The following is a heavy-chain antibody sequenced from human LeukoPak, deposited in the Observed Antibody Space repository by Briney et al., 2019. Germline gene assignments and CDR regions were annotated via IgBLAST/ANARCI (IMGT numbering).Heavy chain of an antibody. CDR1: GGTFSSYA. CDR2: IIPIFGTA. Sequence: SVKVSCKASGGTFSSYAISWVRQAPGQGLEWMGGIIPIFGTANYAQKFQGRVTITADESTSTAYMELSSLRSEDTAVYYCARSEESDGDYYYCYMDVWGKGTTVTVSS. D-gene: IGHD4-17*01. V-gene: IGHV1-69*13. J-gene: IGHJ6*03. CDR3: ARSEESDGDYYYCYMDV.